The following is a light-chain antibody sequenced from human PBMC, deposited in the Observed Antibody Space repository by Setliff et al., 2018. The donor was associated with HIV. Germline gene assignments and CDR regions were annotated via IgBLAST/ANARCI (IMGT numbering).Light chain of an antibody. CDR1: QSISNW. CDR2: KAS. V-gene: IGKV1-5*03. Sequence: DIQMTQSPSTLSASVGDRVTITCRASQSISNWLAWYQQKPGKAPKLLITKASSLEGGVPSRFSGSAFGTEFTLTITCLQPDDFATYSCQQYDSYSLTFGQGTKVDIK. J-gene: IGKJ1*01. CDR3: QQYDSYSLT.